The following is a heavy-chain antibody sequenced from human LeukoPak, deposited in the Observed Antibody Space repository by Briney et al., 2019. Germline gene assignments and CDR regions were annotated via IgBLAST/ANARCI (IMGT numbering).Heavy chain of an antibody. Sequence: KPSETLSLTCTVSGYSIRNVYYWGWIRQPPGRGLEWLAISYHGGTTYYNPSLKSRVTISVDTSTSQFSLSMTSVTAADPAVYYCARSHCAGTCYDENWCDPWGQGTLVTVSS. D-gene: IGHD1-1*01. J-gene: IGHJ5*02. CDR3: ARSHCAGTCYDENWCDP. CDR2: SYHGGTT. CDR1: GYSIRNVYY. V-gene: IGHV4-38-2*02.